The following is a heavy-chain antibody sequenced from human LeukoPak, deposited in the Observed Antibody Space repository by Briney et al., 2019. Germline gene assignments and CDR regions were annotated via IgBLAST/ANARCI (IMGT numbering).Heavy chain of an antibody. D-gene: IGHD3-16*01. J-gene: IGHJ6*02. CDR1: GYTFTSYD. CDR2: MNPNSGNT. CDR3: ARPDYDYVWGSTYYYGMDV. Sequence: ASVKVSCKASGYTFTSYDINWERQATGQGLEWMGWMNPNSGNTGYAQKFQGRVTMTRNTSISTAYMELSSLRSEDTAVYYCARPDYDYVWGSTYYYGMDVWGQGTTVTVSS. V-gene: IGHV1-8*01.